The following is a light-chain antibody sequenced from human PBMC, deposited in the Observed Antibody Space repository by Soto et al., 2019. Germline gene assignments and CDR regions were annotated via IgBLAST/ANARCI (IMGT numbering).Light chain of an antibody. Sequence: SALTPPASLSGSPGQSVTISCTGNRRDVGYYNLVSWFRQHPGNAPKLIIYEVTKRPSGVSDRFSGSKSGNTASLTISGLQPEDEADYYCCSYAGSGALGVFGAGTKVTVL. J-gene: IGLJ1*01. CDR1: RRDVGYYNL. CDR2: EVT. V-gene: IGLV2-23*02. CDR3: CSYAGSGALGV.